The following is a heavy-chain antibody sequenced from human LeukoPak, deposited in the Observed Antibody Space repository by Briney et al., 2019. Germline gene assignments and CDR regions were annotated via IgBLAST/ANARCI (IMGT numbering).Heavy chain of an antibody. J-gene: IGHJ4*02. Sequence: ASVKLSCKASGYTFTIYSISCVRQSSGQGLEWIPWISAYNGNTNYAQKLQGRVTMTTDTSTSKAYMELRSASADDTAVYYCARSVGARGNAHSYYWGKVTMVS. V-gene: IGHV1-18*04. CDR1: GYTFTIYS. CDR3: ARSVGARGNAHSYY. CDR2: ISAYNGNT. D-gene: IGHD1-26*01.